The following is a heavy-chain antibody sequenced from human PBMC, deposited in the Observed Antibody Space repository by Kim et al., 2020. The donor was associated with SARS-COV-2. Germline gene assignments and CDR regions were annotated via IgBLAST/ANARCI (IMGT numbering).Heavy chain of an antibody. CDR3: ARRGDIVDRGAFDI. J-gene: IGHJ3*02. D-gene: IGHD2-15*01. Sequence: SPSFQGQVTISADKSISTAYLQWSSLQASDTAVYYCARRGDIVDRGAFDIWGQGTIVTVS. V-gene: IGHV5-51*01.